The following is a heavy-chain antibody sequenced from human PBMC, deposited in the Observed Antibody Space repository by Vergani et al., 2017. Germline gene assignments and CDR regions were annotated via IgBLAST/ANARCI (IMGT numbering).Heavy chain of an antibody. CDR1: GGSMSGYY. CDR2: MYHSGST. D-gene: IGHD4-17*01. CDR3: ARDGTKVTHGFYDDYMDV. V-gene: IGHV4-59*01. J-gene: IGHJ6*03. Sequence: QVRLQESGPGLVKPSETLSLTCSVSGGSMSGYYWSWIRQPPGKELEWIGYMYHSGSTNYNPSLETRVTISGDTSKNQFSLKLSSVTAADTAVYYCARDGTKVTHGFYDDYMDVWGKGTTVTVSS.